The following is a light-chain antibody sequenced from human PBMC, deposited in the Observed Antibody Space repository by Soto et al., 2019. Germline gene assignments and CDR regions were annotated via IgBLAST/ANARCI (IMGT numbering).Light chain of an antibody. J-gene: IGKJ2*01. CDR2: WAS. Sequence: DIVMTQSPEYLAVSLGERATINCRSSQSILYSSNNKNLIAWYQQKPGQPPKLLIYWASTRQSGVPDRFSGSGSGRDFTLTISSQQAEDVAVYYCQQYYSPPRYTFGQGTRLGIK. V-gene: IGKV4-1*01. CDR1: QSILYSSNNKNL. CDR3: QQYYSPPRYT.